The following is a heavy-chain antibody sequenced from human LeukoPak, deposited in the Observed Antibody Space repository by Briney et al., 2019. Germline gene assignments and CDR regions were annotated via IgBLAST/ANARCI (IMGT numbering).Heavy chain of an antibody. Sequence: PGGSLRLSCAASGFTFSNYEMNWVRQAPGKGLEWVSYIGSSGTTIYYADSVKGRFTISRDNAKNSLYLQMSSLRAEDTAVYYCARATGQWLVRGFDYWRRGTLVTVSS. V-gene: IGHV3-48*03. J-gene: IGHJ4*02. CDR3: ARATGQWLVRGFDY. D-gene: IGHD6-19*01. CDR1: GFTFSNYE. CDR2: IGSSGTTI.